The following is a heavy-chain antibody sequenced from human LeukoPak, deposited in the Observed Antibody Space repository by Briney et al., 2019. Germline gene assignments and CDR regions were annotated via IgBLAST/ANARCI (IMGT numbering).Heavy chain of an antibody. D-gene: IGHD6-13*01. J-gene: IGHJ4*02. CDR2: ISGSGGTT. V-gene: IGHV3-23*01. CDR1: GFTFTSYT. Sequence: GGSLRLSCAASGFTFTSYTMSWVRQAPGQGLAWVSAISGSGGTTYYADSVKGRFTISRDNSKNTLYLQMNSLRAEDTAVYYCARGQQQLVYWGQGTLVTVSS. CDR3: ARGQQQLVY.